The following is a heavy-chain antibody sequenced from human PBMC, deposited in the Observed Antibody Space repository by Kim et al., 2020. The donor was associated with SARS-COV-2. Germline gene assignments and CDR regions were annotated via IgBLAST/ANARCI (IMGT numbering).Heavy chain of an antibody. D-gene: IGHD1-20*01. CDR2: MGGGDTDT. Sequence: GGSLRLSCAASGFTFSDFAMTWVRQAPGKGLEWVSAMGGGDTDTYYADSVKGRFTISRDNSKNTLYLLMNSLRAGDTAMYYCAKDFLGHNGKWDAFDIWGQGTMVIVSP. V-gene: IGHV3-23*01. CDR3: AKDFLGHNGKWDAFDI. CDR1: GFTFSDFA. J-gene: IGHJ3*02.